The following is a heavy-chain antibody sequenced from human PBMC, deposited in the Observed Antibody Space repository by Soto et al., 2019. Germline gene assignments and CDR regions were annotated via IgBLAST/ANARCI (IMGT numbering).Heavy chain of an antibody. J-gene: IGHJ4*02. CDR1: GFSLSTSGVG. CDR3: AHRRVDYYDSSGYYNY. Sequence: QITLKESGPTLVKPTQTLTLTCTFSGFSLSTSGVGVGWIRQPPGKALEWLALIYWIDDKRYSPSLKSRLTITKDTSKNQVVLTMTNMDPVDTATYYCAHRRVDYYDSSGYYNYWGQGTLVTVSS. V-gene: IGHV2-5*01. CDR2: IYWIDDK. D-gene: IGHD3-22*01.